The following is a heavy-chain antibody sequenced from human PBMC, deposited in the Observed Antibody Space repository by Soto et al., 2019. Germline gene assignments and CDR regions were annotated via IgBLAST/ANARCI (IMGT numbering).Heavy chain of an antibody. J-gene: IGHJ4*02. CDR2: IYPGDSDI. CDR3: ARQDGSGPFDY. D-gene: IGHD3-10*01. V-gene: IGHV5-51*01. Sequence: PGESLKISCNYSGPRFPNRWFACVRQVPGKGLEWMGNIYPGDSDIKYSPSLDGQVTISADKSSSTAFLEWRSLRASDSATYYCARQDGSGPFDYWGQGTRVTVSS. CDR1: GPRFPNRW.